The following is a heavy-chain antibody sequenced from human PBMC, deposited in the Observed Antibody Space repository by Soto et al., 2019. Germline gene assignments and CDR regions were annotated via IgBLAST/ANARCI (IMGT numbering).Heavy chain of an antibody. D-gene: IGHD1-26*01. J-gene: IGHJ2*01. CDR3: ARVGRYFDL. V-gene: IGHV4-4*02. CDR2: IYRSGST. Sequence: QVQLQESGPGLVKPAGTLSLTCAVSGDSISSFNWWNWVRQPPGKGLEWIGAIYRSGSTNYNSSLKSRVTISIDKSNNRFSLKLSSVTAADTAVYYCARVGRYFDLWGRGTLVTVSS. CDR1: GDSISSFNW.